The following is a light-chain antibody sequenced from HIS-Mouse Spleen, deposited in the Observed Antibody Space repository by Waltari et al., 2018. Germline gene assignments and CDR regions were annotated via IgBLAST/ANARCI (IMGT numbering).Light chain of an antibody. CDR3: SSYTSSSTLYV. CDR1: SSDVGGYNY. V-gene: IGLV2-14*01. Sequence: QSALTQPASVSGSPGQSITISCTGTSSDVGGYNYVSWYQQHPGKAPKLMISEVSNRPSGVSKRFSGSKSGNTASLTISGLQAEDETDYYCSSYTSSSTLYVFGTGTKVTVL. CDR2: EVS. J-gene: IGLJ1*01.